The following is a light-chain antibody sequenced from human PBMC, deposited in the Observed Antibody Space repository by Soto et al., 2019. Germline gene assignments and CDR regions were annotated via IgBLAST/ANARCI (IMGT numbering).Light chain of an antibody. CDR1: PSNIGENT. Sequence: QSVLTQPPSASGTPGQRVTISCSGSPSNIGENTVSWYQLLPGTAPNVVIYINNKRPSGVPDRFSGSKSGTSASLAISGLQSEDEADYYCAAWDDSLNGHVFGTGTKLTVL. CDR3: AAWDDSLNGHV. V-gene: IGLV1-44*01. CDR2: INN. J-gene: IGLJ1*01.